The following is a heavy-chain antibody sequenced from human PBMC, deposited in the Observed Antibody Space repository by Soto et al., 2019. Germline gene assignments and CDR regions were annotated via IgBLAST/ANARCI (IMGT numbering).Heavy chain of an antibody. CDR2: INHSGST. Sequence: QVQLQQWGAGLLKPSETLSLTCAVYGGSFSGYYWSWIRQPPGKGLEWIGEINHSGSTNYNPSLRSLVTRPADTSKNQFSLKLSSLTAADTAVYYCARGDSITMIVVVNRYFDLWGRGTLVTVSS. V-gene: IGHV4-34*01. CDR1: GGSFSGYY. CDR3: ARGDSITMIVVVNRYFDL. J-gene: IGHJ2*01. D-gene: IGHD3-22*01.